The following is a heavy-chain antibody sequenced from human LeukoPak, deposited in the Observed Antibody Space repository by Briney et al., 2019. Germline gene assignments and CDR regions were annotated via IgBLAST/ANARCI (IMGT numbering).Heavy chain of an antibody. D-gene: IGHD3-9*01. Sequence: SETLSLTCTGSGGSISSYYWSWIRQPPGKGLEWIGSIYYSGSTYYNPSLKSRVTISVDKSKNQFSLKLSSVTAADTAVYYCARQERIRYFDWSQNWFDPWGQGTLVTVSS. V-gene: IGHV4-59*05. CDR1: GGSISSYY. CDR3: ARQERIRYFDWSQNWFDP. CDR2: IYYSGST. J-gene: IGHJ5*02.